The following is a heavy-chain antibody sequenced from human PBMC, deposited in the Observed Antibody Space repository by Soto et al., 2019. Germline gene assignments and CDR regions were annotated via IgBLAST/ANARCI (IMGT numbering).Heavy chain of an antibody. V-gene: IGHV3-23*01. Sequence: GACLRLSCGLARFTFSSYAVSWVGQAAGKRLEWVSAISGSGGRTYHADSVNGRFTIPPHNSKNTVFLQATSMRAEDPPMYYSANPGHIVLVPDAKTWPDSWAQGTLVPVA. CDR3: ANPGHIVLVPDAKTWPDS. CDR1: RFTFSSYA. D-gene: IGHD2-2*01. J-gene: IGHJ5*01. CDR2: ISGSGGRT.